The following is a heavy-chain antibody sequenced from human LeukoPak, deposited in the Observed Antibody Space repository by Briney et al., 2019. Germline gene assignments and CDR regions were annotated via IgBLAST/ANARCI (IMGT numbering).Heavy chain of an antibody. CDR3: ARDFRGGYDFWSGYYTPYYFDY. J-gene: IGHJ4*02. CDR2: IYYSGST. CDR1: GGSISSYY. Sequence: SETLSLTCTVSGGSISSYYWSWIRQTPGKGLEWIGYIYYSGSTNFNPSLKSRVTISVDTSKNQFSLKMSSVTAADTAVYYCARDFRGGYDFWSGYYTPYYFDYWGQGTLVTVSP. D-gene: IGHD3-3*01. V-gene: IGHV4-59*01.